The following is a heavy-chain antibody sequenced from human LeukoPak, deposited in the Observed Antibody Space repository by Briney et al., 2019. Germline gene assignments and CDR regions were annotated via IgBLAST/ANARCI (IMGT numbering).Heavy chain of an antibody. Sequence: SGGSLRLSCAASGFTFSSYAMHWVRQAPGKGLEWVAVISYHGSNKYYADSVKGRFTISRDNSENTLYLQMNSLRAEDTAVYYCANGGTYSSGPWGQGTLVTVSS. V-gene: IGHV3-30-3*01. CDR2: ISYHGSNK. J-gene: IGHJ5*02. CDR1: GFTFSSYA. D-gene: IGHD3-22*01. CDR3: ANGGTYSSGP.